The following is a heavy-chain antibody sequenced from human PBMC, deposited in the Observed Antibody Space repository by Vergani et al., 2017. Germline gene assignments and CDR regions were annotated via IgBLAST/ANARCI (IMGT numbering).Heavy chain of an antibody. CDR3: ARDFGSDGYNCCDY. Sequence: VQLVESGGGLVKPGRSLRLSCAASGFTFSSYGMHWVRQAPGKGLEWVAVIWYDGSNKYYADSVKGRFTISRDNSKNTLYLQMNSLRAEDTAVYYCARDFGSDGYNCCDYWGQGTLVTVSS. CDR1: GFTFSSYG. V-gene: IGHV3-33*01. CDR2: IWYDGSNK. J-gene: IGHJ4*02. D-gene: IGHD5-24*01.